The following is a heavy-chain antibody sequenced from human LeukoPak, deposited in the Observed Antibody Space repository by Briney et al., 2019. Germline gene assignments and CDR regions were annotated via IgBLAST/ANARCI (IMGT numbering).Heavy chain of an antibody. J-gene: IGHJ5*02. CDR1: GFSFSTYS. V-gene: IGHV3-30*02. CDR2: IRYDGSDK. D-gene: IGHD2-8*01. Sequence: GGSLRLSCAASGFSFSTYSMHWVRQAPGKGLEWVAFIRYDGSDKYYVDSVKGRFTISRDNSKNTLYLQMNSLRAEDTALYYCAKDRSITNCFDPWGQGTRVTVSS. CDR3: AKDRSITNCFDP.